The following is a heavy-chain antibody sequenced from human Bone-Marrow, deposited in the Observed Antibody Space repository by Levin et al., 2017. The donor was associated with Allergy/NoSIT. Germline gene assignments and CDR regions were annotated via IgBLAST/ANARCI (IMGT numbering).Heavy chain of an antibody. D-gene: IGHD4-17*01. V-gene: IGHV3-30*18. CDR1: GFIFSANA. J-gene: IGHJ1*01. CDR3: AKGRTVTDKFFHH. CDR2: ISYDGREI. Sequence: GGSLRLSCAASGFIFSANAMHWVRQAPGKGLEWVAVISYDGREIYYPDSVKGRVTISRDNSKNTVYLQMSSLRPEDTAVYHCAKGRTVTDKFFHHWGQGSLVIVSS.